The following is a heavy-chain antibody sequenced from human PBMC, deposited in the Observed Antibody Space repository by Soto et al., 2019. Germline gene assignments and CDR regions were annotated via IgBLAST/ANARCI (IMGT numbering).Heavy chain of an antibody. CDR3: ARHDYDSSGYYFDY. D-gene: IGHD3-22*01. CDR1: CGSISSSSYY. CDR2: IYYSGST. Sequence: SETLSLTCTVSCGSISSSSYYWGWIRQPPGKGLEWIGSIYYSGSTNYNPSLKSRVTISVDTSKNQFSLKLSSVTAADTAVYYCARHDYDSSGYYFDYWGQGTLVTVSS. J-gene: IGHJ4*02. V-gene: IGHV4-39*01.